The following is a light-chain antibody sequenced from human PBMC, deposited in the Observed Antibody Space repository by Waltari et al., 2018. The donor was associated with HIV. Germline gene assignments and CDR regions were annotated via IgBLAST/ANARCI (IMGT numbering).Light chain of an antibody. CDR1: SGSIASTY. CDR2: EDN. V-gene: IGLV6-57*03. J-gene: IGLJ3*02. Sequence: FMLTQPHSVSESPGKTVTISCTRSSGSIASTYVQWYQQRPGSAPTTVIYEDNQRPSGVPDRFSGSIDSSSNSASLTISGLKTEDEADYYCQSYDNSVLWVFGGGTKLTVL. CDR3: QSYDNSVLWV.